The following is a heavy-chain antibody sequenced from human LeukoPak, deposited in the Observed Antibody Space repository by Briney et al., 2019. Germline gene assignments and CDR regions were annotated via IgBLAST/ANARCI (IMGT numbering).Heavy chain of an antibody. CDR2: VSSTSSHI. CDR1: GFTFSSYA. CDR3: ARDLGYSNYVHLDY. Sequence: GGSLRLSCAASGFTFSSYAMSWVRQAPGKGLEWVSSVSSTSSHIYYADSVKGRFTISRDNAKNSLYLQMNSLRVEDTALYYCARDLGYSNYVHLDYWGQGTLVTVSS. D-gene: IGHD4-11*01. V-gene: IGHV3-21*06. J-gene: IGHJ4*02.